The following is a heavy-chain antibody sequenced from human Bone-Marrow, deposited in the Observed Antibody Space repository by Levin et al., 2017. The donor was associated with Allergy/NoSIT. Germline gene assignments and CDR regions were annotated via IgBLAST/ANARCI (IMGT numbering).Heavy chain of an antibody. Sequence: GGSLRLSCAASGFTFSSYGMHWVRQAPGKGLEWVAVIWYDGSNKYYADSVKGRFTISRDNSKNTLYLQMNSLRAEDTAVYYCARVQGAGSVEYYYGMDVWGQGTTVTVSS. CDR2: IWYDGSNK. CDR3: ARVQGAGSVEYYYGMDV. D-gene: IGHD3-10*01. CDR1: GFTFSSYG. J-gene: IGHJ6*02. V-gene: IGHV3-33*01.